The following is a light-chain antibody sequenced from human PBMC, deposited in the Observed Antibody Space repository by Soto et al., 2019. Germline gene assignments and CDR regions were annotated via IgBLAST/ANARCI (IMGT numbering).Light chain of an antibody. J-gene: IGKJ4*01. CDR3: QKYNSAPLT. CDR1: QGISNY. V-gene: IGKV1-27*01. CDR2: GAS. Sequence: DIQMTQSPSSLSASIGDRVTITCLASQGISNYLAWYQQKPGKVPKLLIYGASTLQSGVPSRFSGSGSGADFTLTISGLQPEDVATYYCQKYNSAPLTFGGGTKVEIK.